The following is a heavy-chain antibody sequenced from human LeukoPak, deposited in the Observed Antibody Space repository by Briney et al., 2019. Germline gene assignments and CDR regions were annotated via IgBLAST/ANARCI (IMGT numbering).Heavy chain of an antibody. Sequence: GGSLRLSCAASGFTFSSYAMNWVRQAPGKGLEWISYISTRGGTIYYADSVKGRFTISRDNAKKSLYLQMNSLRAEDTAVYYCAGTDYDILTGYGIDHWGQGTLVTVSS. CDR3: AGTDYDILTGYGIDH. CDR2: ISTRGGTI. V-gene: IGHV3-48*03. CDR1: GFTFSSYA. J-gene: IGHJ4*02. D-gene: IGHD3-9*01.